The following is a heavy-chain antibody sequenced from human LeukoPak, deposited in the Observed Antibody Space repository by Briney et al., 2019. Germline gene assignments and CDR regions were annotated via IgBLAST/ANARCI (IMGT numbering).Heavy chain of an antibody. J-gene: IGHJ6*03. CDR3: AYKATLGDYYYYMDV. D-gene: IGHD1-14*01. V-gene: IGHV3-23*01. CDR2: ISVSGGST. CDR1: GFTFSSYA. Sequence: PGGSLRLSCAASGFTFSSYAMTWVRQAPGKGLEWVSAISVSGGSTYYADSVKGRFTISRDNSKNTLSLQMHSLRAEDTAVYYCAYKATLGDYYYYMDVWGTGTTVTVSS.